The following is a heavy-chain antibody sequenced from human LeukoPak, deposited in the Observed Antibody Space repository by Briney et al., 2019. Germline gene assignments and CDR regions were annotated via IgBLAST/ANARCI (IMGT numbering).Heavy chain of an antibody. CDR2: ISSSSSTI. CDR1: GFTFSSYR. J-gene: IGHJ4*02. D-gene: IGHD4-17*01. CDR3: ARLSSTAPFTYFDY. V-gene: IGHV3-48*01. Sequence: PGGSLRLSCAASGFTFSSYRMNWVRQAPGKGLEWVSYISSSSSTIYYADSVKGRFTISRDNAKNSLYLQMNSLRAEDTAVYYCARLSSTAPFTYFDYWGQGTLVTVSS.